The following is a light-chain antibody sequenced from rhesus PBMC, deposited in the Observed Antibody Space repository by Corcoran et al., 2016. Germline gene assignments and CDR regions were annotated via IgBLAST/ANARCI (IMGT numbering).Light chain of an antibody. CDR1: QGISSW. CDR3: QQYDSAPLA. J-gene: IGKJ4*01. CDR2: KAS. V-gene: IGKV1-21*01. Sequence: DIQMTQSPSSLSASVGDRVNITCRASQGISSWLAWYQQKPGKAHKLLIYKASSLQSGVPSRFSCSGSGTYFTLTISSLQPEDFATYCCQQYDSAPLAFGRGTKVEI.